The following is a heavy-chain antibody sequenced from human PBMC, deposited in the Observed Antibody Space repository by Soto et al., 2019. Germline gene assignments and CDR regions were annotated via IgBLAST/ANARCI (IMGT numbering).Heavy chain of an antibody. D-gene: IGHD2-2*01. CDR1: GFTFSSYA. CDR3: ARSADGSTSNYYYYYMDV. Sequence: GGSLRLSCAASGFTFSSYAMSWVRQTPGKGLEWVSAISGNGGYTYYADSVKGRFTISRDNSRNTLYLQMNSLRNEDTAVYYCARSADGSTSNYYYYYMDVWGKGTPVTVSS. V-gene: IGHV3-23*01. J-gene: IGHJ6*03. CDR2: ISGNGGYT.